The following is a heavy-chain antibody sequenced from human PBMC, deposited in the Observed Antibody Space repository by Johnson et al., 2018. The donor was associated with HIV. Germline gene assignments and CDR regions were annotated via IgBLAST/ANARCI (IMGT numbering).Heavy chain of an antibody. CDR3: AKDILVRGVFEAFDI. Sequence: QVQLVESGGGVVQPGGSLRLSCLASGFSISDSAIHWVRQAPGKGLESVAVISKDGDNEYYADSVKGRFTVSRDHSKNTLNLQMNSLRAEDTALYYCAKDILVRGVFEAFDIWGQGTMVTVSS. D-gene: IGHD3-10*01. CDR2: ISKDGDNE. V-gene: IGHV3-30-3*01. CDR1: GFSISDSA. J-gene: IGHJ3*02.